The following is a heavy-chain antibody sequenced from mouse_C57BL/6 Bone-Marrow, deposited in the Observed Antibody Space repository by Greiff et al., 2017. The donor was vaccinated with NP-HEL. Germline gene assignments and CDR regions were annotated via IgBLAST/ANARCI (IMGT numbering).Heavy chain of an antibody. J-gene: IGHJ2*01. CDR2: INYDGSST. V-gene: IGHV5-16*01. CDR3: ARDHDYSFDY. CDR1: GFTFSDYY. D-gene: IGHD2-12*01. Sequence: EVKLVESEGGLVQPGSSMKLSCTASGFTFSDYYMAWVRQVPEKGLEWVANINYDGSSTYYLDSLKSRFIISRDNAKNILYLQMSSLKSEDTATYYCARDHDYSFDYWGQGTTLTVSS.